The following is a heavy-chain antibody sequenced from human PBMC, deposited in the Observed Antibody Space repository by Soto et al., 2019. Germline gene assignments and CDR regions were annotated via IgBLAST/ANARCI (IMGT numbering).Heavy chain of an antibody. J-gene: IGHJ4*02. CDR3: ARAPANRRATATSFDY. CDR1: GYTFTSYG. D-gene: IGHD2-15*01. Sequence: GASVKVSCKASGYTFTSYGISWVRQAPGQGLEWMGWISAYNGNTNYAQKLQGRVTMTTDTSTSTAYMELRSLRSDDTAVYYCARAPANRRATATSFDYWGQGTLVTVSS. V-gene: IGHV1-18*04. CDR2: ISAYNGNT.